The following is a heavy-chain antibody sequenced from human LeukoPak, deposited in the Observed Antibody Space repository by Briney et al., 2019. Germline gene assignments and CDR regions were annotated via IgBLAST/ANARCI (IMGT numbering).Heavy chain of an antibody. V-gene: IGHV4-59*01. CDR2: IYYSGTT. J-gene: IGHJ4*02. CDR1: GGSISSYY. CDR3: ARGPPVAGTPRIDY. D-gene: IGHD6-19*01. Sequence: SETLSLTCTVSGGSISSYYWSWIRQPPGKGLEWIGYIYYSGTTNYNPSLKSRVTISIDTSQNQSSLRLTSVTAADTAVYYCARGPPVAGTPRIDYWGQGTLVTVSS.